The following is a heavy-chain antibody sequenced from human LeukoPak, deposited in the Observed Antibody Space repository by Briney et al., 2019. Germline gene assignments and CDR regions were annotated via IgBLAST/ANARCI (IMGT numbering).Heavy chain of an antibody. CDR3: ARPSAISLNADRPWVY. CDR2: LHYSGTT. V-gene: IGHV4-38-2*02. J-gene: IGHJ4*02. CDR1: GYSISSGYY. D-gene: IGHD5-18*01. Sequence: SETLSLTCTVSGYSISSGYYWGWIRQPPGKGLEWIGSLHYSGTTYYNPSLKSRVTISADTSKNQFSLKLSSVTAADTAVYYCARPSAISLNADRPWVYWGQGTLVTVSS.